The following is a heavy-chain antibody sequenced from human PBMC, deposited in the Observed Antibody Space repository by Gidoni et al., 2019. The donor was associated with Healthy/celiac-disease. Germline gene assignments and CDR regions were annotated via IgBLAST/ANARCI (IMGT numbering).Heavy chain of an antibody. CDR1: GFTVSSNY. J-gene: IGHJ6*02. D-gene: IGHD3-3*01. CDR3: AREQTQEWLDDSYGMDV. Sequence: EVQLVETGGGLIQPGGSLRLSCAASGFTVSSNYMSWVRQAPGKGLEWVSVIYSGGSTYYADSVKGRFTISRDNAKNTLYLQMNSLRAEDTAVYYCAREQTQEWLDDSYGMDVWGQGTTVTVSS. CDR2: IYSGGST. V-gene: IGHV3-53*02.